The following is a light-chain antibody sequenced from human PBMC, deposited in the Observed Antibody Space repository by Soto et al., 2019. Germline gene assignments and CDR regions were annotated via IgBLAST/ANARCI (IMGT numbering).Light chain of an antibody. CDR1: SSDVGGYNY. Sequence: QSALTQPASVSGSPGQSITISCTGTSSDVGGYNYVSWYQHHPGKAPKLMIYDVSNRPSGVSNRFSGSKSDNTASLTISGLQDEDEADYYCSSYTCTSTVVFGGGTKVTVL. V-gene: IGLV2-14*03. CDR3: SSYTCTSTVV. J-gene: IGLJ2*01. CDR2: DVS.